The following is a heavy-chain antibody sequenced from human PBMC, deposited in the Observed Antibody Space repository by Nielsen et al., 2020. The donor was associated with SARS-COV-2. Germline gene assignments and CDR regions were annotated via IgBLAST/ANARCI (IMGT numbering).Heavy chain of an antibody. V-gene: IGHV3-30*03. D-gene: IGHD3-16*01. Sequence: SCAASGFTFNNFGFYWVRQPPGTGLEWLASISYAGSKQYYTDSLTGRFTVSRDTAKNTRYLQMNSLSVEDTAVYHCARRRAVFMLTFGGEGAMDVWGQGTTVSVSS. CDR3: ARRRAVFMLTFGGEGAMDV. CDR2: ISYAGSKQ. CDR1: GFTFNNFG. J-gene: IGHJ6*02.